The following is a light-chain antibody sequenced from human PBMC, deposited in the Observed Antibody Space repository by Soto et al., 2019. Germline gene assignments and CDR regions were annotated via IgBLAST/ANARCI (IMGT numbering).Light chain of an antibody. V-gene: IGKV3-15*01. CDR1: QNVSSN. CDR3: QQYNYWPRGT. Sequence: EIVMTQSPATLSVSPGERATLSCRASQNVSSNLAWYQQKPGQAPRRLIYGASTRATGIPARFRGSGSGTEFTLTISSLQSEDFAVYYWQQYNYWPRGTFGQGTKLEIK. J-gene: IGKJ2*02. CDR2: GAS.